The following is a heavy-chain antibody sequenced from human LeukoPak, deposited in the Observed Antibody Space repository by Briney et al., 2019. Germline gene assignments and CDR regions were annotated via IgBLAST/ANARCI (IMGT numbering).Heavy chain of an antibody. D-gene: IGHD6-25*01. Sequence: SETLSLTCAVYGGSFSGYYWSWIRQPPGKGLEWIGEINHSGSTYYNPSLKSRVTISVDTSKNQFSLKLSSVTAADTAVYYCARGKSADAFDIWGQGTMVTVSS. V-gene: IGHV4-34*01. CDR1: GGSFSGYY. CDR3: ARGKSADAFDI. J-gene: IGHJ3*02. CDR2: INHSGST.